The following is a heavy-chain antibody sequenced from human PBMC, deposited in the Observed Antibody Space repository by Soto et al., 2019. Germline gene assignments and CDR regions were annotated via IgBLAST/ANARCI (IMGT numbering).Heavy chain of an antibody. J-gene: IGHJ4*02. V-gene: IGHV4-30-4*01. D-gene: IGHD2-2*01. CDR1: GDSISGGASF. CDR2: VYYSGSS. CDR3: ARDEPAGDFDY. Sequence: SETLSLTCTVSGDSISGGASFWSWIRQPPGKGLEWIANVYYSGSSYYNPSLKSRLTISVDTTKNQFSLQLKSMTAADTAVYYCARDEPAGDFDYWGQGTLVTVSS.